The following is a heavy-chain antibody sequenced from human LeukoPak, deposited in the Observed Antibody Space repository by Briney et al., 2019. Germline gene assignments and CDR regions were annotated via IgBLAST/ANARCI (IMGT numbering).Heavy chain of an antibody. CDR3: ARGMGIQLWTFDY. CDR1: GGSFSGYY. J-gene: IGHJ4*02. D-gene: IGHD5-18*01. CDR2: INHSGST. V-gene: IGHV4-34*01. Sequence: SETLSLTCAVYGGSFSGYYWSWIRQPPGKGLEWIGEINHSGSTSYNPSLKSRVTISVDTSKNQFSLKLSSVTAADTAVYYCARGMGIQLWTFDYWGQGTLVTVSS.